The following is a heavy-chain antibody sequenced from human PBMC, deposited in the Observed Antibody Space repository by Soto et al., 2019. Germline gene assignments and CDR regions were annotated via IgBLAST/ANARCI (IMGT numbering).Heavy chain of an antibody. J-gene: IGHJ4*02. CDR1: GFTFTSSA. CDR2: IVVGSGNT. Sequence: GASVKVSCKASGFTFTSSAVQWVRQARGQRLEWIGWIVVGSGNTNYAQKFQERVTITRDMSTSTAYMELSSLRSEDTAVYYCAAIPAGYSSGWPPAIFDYWGKGTLVPVSS. CDR3: AAIPAGYSSGWPPAIFDY. D-gene: IGHD6-19*01. V-gene: IGHV1-58*01.